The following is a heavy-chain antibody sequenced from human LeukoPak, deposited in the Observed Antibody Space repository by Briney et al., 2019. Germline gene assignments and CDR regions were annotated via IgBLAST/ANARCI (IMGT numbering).Heavy chain of an antibody. CDR3: AKVSGGGLYYAGMAV. J-gene: IGHJ6*02. CDR1: GFTFNNYA. CDR2: ISGSGGTT. Sequence: PGGSLRLSCAASGFTFNNYAMNWVRQAPGKGLEWVSVISGSGGTTYYADSVKGRFTISRDSSKNTLYLQMNSLRAEDTAVYYCAKVSGGGLYYAGMAVWGQGTTVTVSS. V-gene: IGHV3-23*01. D-gene: IGHD3-10*01.